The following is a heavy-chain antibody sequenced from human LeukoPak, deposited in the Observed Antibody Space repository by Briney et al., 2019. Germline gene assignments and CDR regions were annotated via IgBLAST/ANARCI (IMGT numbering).Heavy chain of an antibody. D-gene: IGHD6-19*01. V-gene: IGHV4-59*08. CDR2: IYYSGST. J-gene: IGHJ4*02. CDR3: ARLASSGWSHCDY. CDR1: GGXISGYY. Sequence: PSETLSLTCTVSGGXISGYYCSWIRQPPGKGPKWIGYIYYSGSTNYNPSLKSRVTISVDTSKNQFSLKMNSVTAADTAVYYCARLASSGWSHCDYWGQGTLVTVSS.